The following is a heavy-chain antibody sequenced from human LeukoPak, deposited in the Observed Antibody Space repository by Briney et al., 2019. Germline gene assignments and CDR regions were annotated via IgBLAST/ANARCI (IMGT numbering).Heavy chain of an antibody. CDR2: IKRDESEK. D-gene: IGHD2-2*01. CDR3: ARMSSYCDY. CDR1: GFTFISHP. V-gene: IGHV3-7*01. J-gene: IGHJ4*02. Sequence: GGSLRLSCLSSGFTFISHPMNWVRQTPGKGLESMATIKRDESEKYYVEAVKGRFTISRDNAKSTPYLQIDSLRAEDRGVYFCARMSSYCDYWGQGTLVTVSS.